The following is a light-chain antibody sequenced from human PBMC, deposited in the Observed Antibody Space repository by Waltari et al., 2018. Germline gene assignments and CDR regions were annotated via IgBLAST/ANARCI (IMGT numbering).Light chain of an antibody. CDR3: QQYNNWPPEMYT. J-gene: IGKJ2*01. Sequence: ETMMTQPPDTLSVSPGERATLSCRASRSISSNLAWYQQKPGQAPRLLIFGVSTRATGIPARFSGSGSGTEFTLTISSLESEDFGIYYCQQYNNWPPEMYTFGQGTKLEI. CDR2: GVS. CDR1: RSISSN. V-gene: IGKV3D-15*01.